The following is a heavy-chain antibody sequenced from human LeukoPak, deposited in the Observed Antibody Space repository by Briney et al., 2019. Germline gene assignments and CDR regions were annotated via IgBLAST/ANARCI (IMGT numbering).Heavy chain of an antibody. CDR2: INHSGST. Sequence: SETLSLTCAVYGGSFSGYYWSWNRQPPGKGLEWIGEINHSGSTNYNPSLKSRVTISVDTSKNQFSLKLSSVTAADTAVYYCARGGGVVSWFDPWGQGTLVTVSS. J-gene: IGHJ5*02. CDR1: GGSFSGYY. V-gene: IGHV4-34*01. D-gene: IGHD3-16*01. CDR3: ARGGGVVSWFDP.